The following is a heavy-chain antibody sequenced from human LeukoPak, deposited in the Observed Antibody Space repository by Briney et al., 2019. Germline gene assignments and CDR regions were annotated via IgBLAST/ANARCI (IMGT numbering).Heavy chain of an antibody. D-gene: IGHD2-2*01. V-gene: IGHV4-39*01. Sequence: SETLSLTCTVSGGSVGSSTYYWGWIRPPPGKGLEWIASIAYSGSTYNPSLKSRVTISVGTSKNQFSLKLSSVTAADTAVYYCARLVVCTSTSCPWGQGTLVTVSS. CDR3: ARLVVCTSTSCP. CDR2: IAYSGST. CDR1: GGSVGSSTYY. J-gene: IGHJ5*02.